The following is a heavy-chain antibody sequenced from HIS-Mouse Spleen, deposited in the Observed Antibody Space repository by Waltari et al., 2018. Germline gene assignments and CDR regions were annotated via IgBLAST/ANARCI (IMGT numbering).Heavy chain of an antibody. V-gene: IGHV3-74*01. CDR2: INSDGSST. Sequence: EVQLVESGGGLVQPGGSLRLSCAASGFTFSRYWVHWVRQAPGKGLVWVSRINSDGSSTSYADSVKCRFTISRDNAKNTLYLQMNSLRAEDTAVYYCARDLELDAFDIWGQGTMVTVSS. CDR1: GFTFSRYW. D-gene: IGHD1-1*01. CDR3: ARDLELDAFDI. J-gene: IGHJ3*02.